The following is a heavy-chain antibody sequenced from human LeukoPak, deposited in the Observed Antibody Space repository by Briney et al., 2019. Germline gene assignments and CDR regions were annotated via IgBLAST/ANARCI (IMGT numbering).Heavy chain of an antibody. CDR2: IRIKTNNYAT. V-gene: IGHV3-73*01. J-gene: IGHJ6*03. CDR1: GFTFSGSA. Sequence: GGSLRLSCVASGFTFSGSAIHWVRQASGKGLESVGHIRIKTNNYATAYAASVKGRFTISRDNSKNTLYLQMNSLRAEDTAVYYCARAPSKYDFWSGYHYYYMDVWGKGTTVTVSS. D-gene: IGHD3-3*01. CDR3: ARAPSKYDFWSGYHYYYMDV.